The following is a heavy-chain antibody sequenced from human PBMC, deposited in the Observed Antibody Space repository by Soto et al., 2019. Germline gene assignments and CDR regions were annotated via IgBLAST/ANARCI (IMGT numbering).Heavy chain of an antibody. CDR2: INHSGST. CDR1: GGSFSGYY. Sequence: SETLSLTCAVYGGSFSGYYWSWIRQPPGKGLEWIGEINHSGSTNYNPSLKSRVTISVDTSKNQFSLKLSSVTAADTAVYYCARVRGLVGWFDPWGQGTLVTVSS. D-gene: IGHD3-10*01. J-gene: IGHJ5*02. V-gene: IGHV4-34*01. CDR3: ARVRGLVGWFDP.